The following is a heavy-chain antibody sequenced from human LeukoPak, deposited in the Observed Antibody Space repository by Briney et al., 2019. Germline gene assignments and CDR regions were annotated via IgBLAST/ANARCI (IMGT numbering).Heavy chain of an antibody. CDR3: AKDGFQRRSNSDYYYMDV. V-gene: IGHV3-23*01. CDR1: GFTFSSYA. D-gene: IGHD4-11*01. J-gene: IGHJ6*03. Sequence: PGGSLRLSCAASGFTFSSYAMSWVRQAPGKGLEWVSAISGSGGSTYYADSVKGRFTISRDNSKNTLYLQMNSLRAEDTAVYYCAKDGFQRRSNSDYYYMDVWGKGTTVTVSS. CDR2: ISGSGGST.